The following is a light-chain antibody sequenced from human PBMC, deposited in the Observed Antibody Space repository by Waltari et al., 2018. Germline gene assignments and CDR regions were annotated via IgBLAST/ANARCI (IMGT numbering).Light chain of an antibody. CDR1: STNIGAGYD. J-gene: IGLJ3*02. CDR2: NNN. V-gene: IGLV1-40*01. Sequence: QSVLTQPPSVSGAPGQRVSISCTGSSTNIGAGYDVHWYQQVPGSAPNLLIFNNNNRPSGVPDRFSGSKSGTSASLAITGLQAEDEADYYCQSSDSSLRGSMFGGGTRLTVL. CDR3: QSSDSSLRGSM.